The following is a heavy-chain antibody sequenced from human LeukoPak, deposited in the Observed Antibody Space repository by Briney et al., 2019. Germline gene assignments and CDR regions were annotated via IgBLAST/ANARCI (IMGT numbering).Heavy chain of an antibody. CDR3: YCEGY. CDR1: GLTFNNYA. J-gene: IGHJ4*02. Sequence: GGSLRLSCAVSGLTFNNYAMSWVRQAPGKGLDWVSTISNSGDSTYYADSVKGRFAVSRDNSKNTVYLQLNSLSAEDTAVYYCYCEGYWGQGTLVTISS. V-gene: IGHV3-23*01. CDR2: ISNSGDST. D-gene: IGHD2-21*01.